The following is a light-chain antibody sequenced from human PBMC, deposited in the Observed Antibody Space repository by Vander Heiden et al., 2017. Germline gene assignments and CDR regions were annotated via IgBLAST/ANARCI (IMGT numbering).Light chain of an antibody. Sequence: SSELTQDPAVSVALGQTVRITCQGDSLRSFSASWFQQKPGQAPVLGIYGKNDRPSGIPDRFSGSNSGITASLTITGAQAEDEADDYGNSRDSSGNQVVFGGGTKLTVL. CDR1: SLRSFS. V-gene: IGLV3-19*01. CDR3: NSRDSSGNQVV. J-gene: IGLJ3*02. CDR2: GKN.